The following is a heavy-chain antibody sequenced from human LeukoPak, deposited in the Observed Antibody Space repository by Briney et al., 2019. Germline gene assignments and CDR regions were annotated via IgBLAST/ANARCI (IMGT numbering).Heavy chain of an antibody. CDR1: GYTFTGYH. J-gene: IGHJ4*02. Sequence: GASVKVSCKTSGYTFTGYHMHWVRQAPGQGLEWMGWINPNSGGTNYAQKFQGRVTMTRDTSISTAYMELSRLRSDDTAVYYCARDQIAVAGKFIDYWGQGTLVTVSS. CDR3: ARDQIAVAGKFIDY. CDR2: INPNSGGT. D-gene: IGHD6-19*01. V-gene: IGHV1-2*02.